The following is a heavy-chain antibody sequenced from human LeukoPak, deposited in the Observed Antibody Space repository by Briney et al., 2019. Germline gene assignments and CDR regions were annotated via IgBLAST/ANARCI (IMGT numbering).Heavy chain of an antibody. J-gene: IGHJ4*02. CDR2: ISAYNGNT. CDR3: ARGYYDFWSGSTGYGY. CDR1: GYTFTSYG. Sequence: ASVKVSCKASGYTFTSYGISWVRQAPGQGLEWMGWISAYNGNTNYAQKLQGRVTMTTDTSTSTAYIELRSLRSDDTAVYHCARGYYDFWSGSTGYGYWGQGTLVTVSS. D-gene: IGHD3-3*01. V-gene: IGHV1-18*01.